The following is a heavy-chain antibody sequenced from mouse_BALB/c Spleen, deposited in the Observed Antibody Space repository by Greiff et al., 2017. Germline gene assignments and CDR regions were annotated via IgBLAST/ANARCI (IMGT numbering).Heavy chain of an antibody. CDR1: GYTFTSYT. Sequence: VQLQQSGAELVRPGASVKMSCKASGYTFTSYTMHWVNQRPGQGLEWIGYINPSSGYTNYNQKFKDKATLTADKSSSTAYMQLSSLTSEDSAVYYCAGWDYRYDGAWFAYWGQGTLVTVSA. CDR2: INPSSGYT. J-gene: IGHJ3*01. V-gene: IGHV1-4*01. CDR3: AGWDYRYDGAWFAY. D-gene: IGHD2-14*01.